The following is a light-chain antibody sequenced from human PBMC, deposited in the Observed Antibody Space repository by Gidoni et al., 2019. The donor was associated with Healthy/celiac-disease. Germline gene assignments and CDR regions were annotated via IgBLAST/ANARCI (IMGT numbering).Light chain of an antibody. CDR3: CSYAGSSTLYV. Sequence: QSALTQPASVSGSPGQSLTISCTGTSSDVGSYNLVSWYQPHPGKAPNLMIYEGSKRPSVVSTRFSGSKSGNTASLTISGLQAEDEADYYCCSYAGSSTLYVFGTGTKVTVL. CDR2: EGS. V-gene: IGLV2-23*01. J-gene: IGLJ1*01. CDR1: SSDVGSYNL.